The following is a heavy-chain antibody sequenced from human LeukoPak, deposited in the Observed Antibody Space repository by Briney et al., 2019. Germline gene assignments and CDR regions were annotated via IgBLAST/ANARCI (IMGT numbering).Heavy chain of an antibody. CDR1: GFTFNNHA. J-gene: IGHJ4*02. V-gene: IGHV3-23*01. Sequence: GGSLRLSCAASGFTFNNHALSWVRQAPGKGLEWVSGLSGSGANTHYADSVKGRFTISRDNSKNTLYLQMNSLRAEDTGVYYCARHSGGNLQPFDCWGQGTLVTVSS. CDR3: ARHSGGNLQPFDC. CDR2: LSGSGANT. D-gene: IGHD2-15*01.